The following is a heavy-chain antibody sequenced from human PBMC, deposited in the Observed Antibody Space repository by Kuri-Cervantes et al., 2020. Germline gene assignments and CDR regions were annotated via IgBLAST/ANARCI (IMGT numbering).Heavy chain of an antibody. Sequence: GGSLRLSCAASGFNFDDYGMSWVRQAPGKGLEWVSGINWNGGSTGYADSVKGRFTISRDNSKNTLYLQMNSLRDEDAAVYYCARERSTVTTEVYYYYGMDVWGQGTTVTVSS. CDR1: GFNFDDYG. CDR3: ARERSTVTTEVYYYYGMDV. V-gene: IGHV3-20*04. J-gene: IGHJ6*02. CDR2: INWNGGST. D-gene: IGHD4-17*01.